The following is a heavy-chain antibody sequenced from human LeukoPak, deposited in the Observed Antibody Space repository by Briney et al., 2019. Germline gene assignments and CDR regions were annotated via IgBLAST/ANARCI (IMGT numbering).Heavy chain of an antibody. J-gene: IGHJ4*02. CDR1: GLTFSNYA. V-gene: IGHV3-23*01. CDR2: ISAGSGST. CDR3: AIHESSIPY. D-gene: IGHD1-26*01. Sequence: GGSLRLSCAASGLTFSNYAMTWVRQAPGNGEEWVSGISAGSGSTYYADSVKGRFTISRDNSKNTLYLQMSSLRAEDTAIYYCAIHESSIPYWGQGTLVTVSS.